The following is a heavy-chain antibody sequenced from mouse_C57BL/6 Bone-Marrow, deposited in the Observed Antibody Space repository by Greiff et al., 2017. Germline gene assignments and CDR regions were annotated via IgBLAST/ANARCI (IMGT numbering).Heavy chain of an antibody. J-gene: IGHJ2*01. V-gene: IGHV1-55*01. Sequence: QVQLQQPGAELVKPGASVKMSCKASGYTFTSYWITWVKQRPGQGLGWIGDIYPTSGRTNYNEKFKSKAILTVDTSSNTAYMQLSSLTSADSAVFYCARSGPLGRSFDYWGQGTTLTVSS. CDR1: GYTFTSYW. D-gene: IGHD4-1*01. CDR3: ARSGPLGRSFDY. CDR2: IYPTSGRT.